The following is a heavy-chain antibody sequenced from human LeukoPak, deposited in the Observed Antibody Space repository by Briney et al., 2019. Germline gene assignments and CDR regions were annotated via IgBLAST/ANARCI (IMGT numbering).Heavy chain of an antibody. Sequence: PGGSLRLSCAASGFTFSNAWMSWVRQAPGKGLGWVGRIKSKTDGGTTDYAAPVKGRFTISRDDSKNTLYLQMNSLKTEDTAVYYCTTHYYDSSEDYWGQGTLVTVSS. CDR1: GFTFSNAW. J-gene: IGHJ4*02. CDR2: IKSKTDGGTT. CDR3: TTHYYDSSEDY. D-gene: IGHD3-22*01. V-gene: IGHV3-15*01.